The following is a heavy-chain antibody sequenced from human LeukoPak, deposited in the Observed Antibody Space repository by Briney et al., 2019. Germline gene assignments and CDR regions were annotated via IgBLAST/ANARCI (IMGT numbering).Heavy chain of an antibody. Sequence: SETLSLTCTVSGGSISSYYWSWIRHPAGKGLEWIGRIYTSGSTNYNPSLKSRVTMSVDTSKNQFSLKLSSVTAADTAVYYCAIGGYDILTGYKFDDWGQGTLVTVSS. V-gene: IGHV4-4*07. J-gene: IGHJ4*02. CDR3: AIGGYDILTGYKFDD. CDR1: GGSISSYY. D-gene: IGHD3-9*01. CDR2: IYTSGST.